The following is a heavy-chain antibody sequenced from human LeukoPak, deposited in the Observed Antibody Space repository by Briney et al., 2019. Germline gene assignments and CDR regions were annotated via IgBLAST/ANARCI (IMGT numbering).Heavy chain of an antibody. CDR1: GSSFSDSY. Sequence: PGGSLTLSCAASGSSFSDSYMSWIRQAPGKGLEWVSYISSRTNNTDSADSVTSRFTISRDNANNSLYLQMTSLRAEDTAVYYCAGVGTASSRDYWGQGTLVTVSS. J-gene: IGHJ4*02. CDR3: AGVGTASSRDY. D-gene: IGHD6-13*01. CDR2: ISSRTNNT. V-gene: IGHV3-11*05.